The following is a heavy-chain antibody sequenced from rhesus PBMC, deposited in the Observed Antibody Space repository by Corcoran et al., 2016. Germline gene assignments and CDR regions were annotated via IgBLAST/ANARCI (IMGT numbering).Heavy chain of an antibody. CDR2: ISGRGNST. CDR3: ARDPGIAVAGHGVDY. V-gene: IGHV4S11*01. CDR1: GDSISSNF. Sequence: QVQLQESGPGLVKPLETLSLTCAVSGDSISSNFWSWIRQPPGKGLEWIGYISGRGNSTNDHPSLRRRVTLSVDTSKNQFSLKLSSVTAADTAVYYCARDPGIAVAGHGVDYWGQGVLVTVSS. D-gene: IGHD6-37*01. J-gene: IGHJ4*01.